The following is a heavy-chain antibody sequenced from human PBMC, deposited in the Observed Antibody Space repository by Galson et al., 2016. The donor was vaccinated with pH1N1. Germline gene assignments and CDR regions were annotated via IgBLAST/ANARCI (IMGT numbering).Heavy chain of an antibody. Sequence: SLRLSCAASGFTFSNTWMHWVRQAPGKGLEWVGRIKSKFHCGTTDYAAPVQGRFTIPRDDSANTLYLQMNSLRPEDTALYYCSKESSCSGGNCYVHGSDYGYYRYAFDVWGQGTMVSVSS. J-gene: IGHJ3*01. CDR1: GFTFSNTW. CDR2: IKSKFHCGTT. V-gene: IGHV3-15*01. D-gene: IGHD3-22*01. CDR3: SKESSCSGGNCYVHGSDYGYYRYAFDV.